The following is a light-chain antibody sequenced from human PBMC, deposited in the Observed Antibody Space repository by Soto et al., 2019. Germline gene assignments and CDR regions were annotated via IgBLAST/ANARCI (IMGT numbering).Light chain of an antibody. CDR3: QQSNSISGT. Sequence: DIQMPQSPSTLSASVGARVTLTCRASQSIRRWLAWYPHKPGKAPTLLIYAASSLESGVPSRFSGSGSGTELTLNISSLQPADVATYYCQQSNSISGTFGQGNKGASK. J-gene: IGKJ1*01. V-gene: IGKV1-5*01. CDR1: QSIRRW. CDR2: AAS.